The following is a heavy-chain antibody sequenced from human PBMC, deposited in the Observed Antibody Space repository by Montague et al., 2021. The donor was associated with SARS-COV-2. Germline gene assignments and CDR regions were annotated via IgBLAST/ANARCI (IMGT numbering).Heavy chain of an antibody. D-gene: IGHD6-13*01. CDR3: ASGIAATYYYYMDV. J-gene: IGHJ6*03. Sequence: TRSLTCTVSGGSISSGSYYWSWIRQPAGKGLEWIGRIYTSGSTNHNPSLKSRVTISVDTSKNQFSLKLSSVTAADTAVYYCASGIAATYYYYMDVWGKGTTVTVSS. CDR2: IYTSGST. V-gene: IGHV4-61*02. CDR1: GGSISSGSYY.